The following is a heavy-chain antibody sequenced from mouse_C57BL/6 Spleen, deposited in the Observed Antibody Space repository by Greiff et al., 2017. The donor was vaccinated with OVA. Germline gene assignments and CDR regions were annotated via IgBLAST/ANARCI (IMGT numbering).Heavy chain of an antibody. CDR3: RGEYYAMDC. Sequence: EVKLMESGPGLVKPSQSLSLTCSVTGYSITSGYYWNWIRQFPGNKLEWMGYISYDGSNNYNPSLKNRISITRDTSKNQLFLKLNAVTTEDTATXYCRGEYYAMDCWGQGTSVSVSS. CDR1: GYSITSGYY. J-gene: IGHJ4*01. CDR2: ISYDGSN. V-gene: IGHV3-6*01.